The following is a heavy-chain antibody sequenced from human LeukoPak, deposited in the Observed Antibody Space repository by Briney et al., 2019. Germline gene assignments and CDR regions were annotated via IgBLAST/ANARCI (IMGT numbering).Heavy chain of an antibody. CDR1: GFTVSSNY. Sequence: GGSLRLSCAASGFTVSSNYMSWVRQAPGKGLEWVSVIFRSGTTYYADSVKGRFTISRDNSKNTLYLQTNSLRVEDTAVYYCATRDGSGTPYDYWGQGTLVTVSS. CDR3: ATRDGSGTPYDY. V-gene: IGHV3-66*01. CDR2: IFRSGTT. D-gene: IGHD3-10*01. J-gene: IGHJ4*02.